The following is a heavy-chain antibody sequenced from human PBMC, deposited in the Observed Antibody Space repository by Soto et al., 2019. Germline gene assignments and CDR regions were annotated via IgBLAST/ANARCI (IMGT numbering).Heavy chain of an antibody. CDR3: ARELYSSSFFWFDA. V-gene: IGHV1-3*01. D-gene: IGHD2-2*01. CDR2: ITAGDGKT. J-gene: IGHJ5*02. Sequence: QVHLVQSGAEVKKPGASVKVSCKASGYNFTQYTIHWVRQAPGQRLEWMGWITAGDGKTQYSKKFQTRVTIRSDVSATTVYMDLNSLRSEDTAVYYCARELYSSSFFWFDAWGRGTLVIVSS. CDR1: GYNFTQYT.